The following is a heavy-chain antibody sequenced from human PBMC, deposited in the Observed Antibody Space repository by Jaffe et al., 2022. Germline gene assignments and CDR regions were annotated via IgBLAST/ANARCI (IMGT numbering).Heavy chain of an antibody. J-gene: IGHJ4*02. V-gene: IGHV3-23*01. CDR3: AKMNGYFDY. CDR2: ITGSGDIT. CDR1: GFTFSNCG. D-gene: IGHD2-8*01. Sequence: EVQVLESGGGLVQPGGSLRLSCAASGFTFSNCGMAWVRQAPGKGLEWVSAITGSGDITYYADSVKGRFTISRDNSKNTLYLQMNSLRGEDTAVYYCAKMNGYFDYWGQGTLVTVSS.